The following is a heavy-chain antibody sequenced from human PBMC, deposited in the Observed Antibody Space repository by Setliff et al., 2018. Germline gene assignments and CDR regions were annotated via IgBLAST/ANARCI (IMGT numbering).Heavy chain of an antibody. CDR1: GYTFTSYD. CDR3: ALCDYVWGSYWGV. J-gene: IGHJ6*04. CDR2: MNPNSGNT. D-gene: IGHD3-16*01. V-gene: IGHV1-8*02. Sequence: ASVKVSCKASGYTFTSYDINWVRQATGQGLEWMGWMNPNSGNTGYAQKFQGRVTMTRNTSISTAYMDLSSLRFEDTAVYYCALCDYVWGSYWGVWGKGTTVTVSS.